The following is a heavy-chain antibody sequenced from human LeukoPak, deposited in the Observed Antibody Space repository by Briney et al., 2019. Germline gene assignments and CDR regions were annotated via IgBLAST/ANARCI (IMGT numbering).Heavy chain of an antibody. Sequence: SETLSLTCTVSGGSISSYYWSWIRQPAGKGLEWIGRIYTSGSTNYNPSLKSRVTMSVDTSKNHFSLKLSSVTAADRAVYYCAALASYYDISHYYGMDVWGQGTTVTVSS. V-gene: IGHV4-4*07. CDR3: AALASYYDISHYYGMDV. D-gene: IGHD3-9*01. J-gene: IGHJ6*02. CDR1: GGSISSYY. CDR2: IYTSGST.